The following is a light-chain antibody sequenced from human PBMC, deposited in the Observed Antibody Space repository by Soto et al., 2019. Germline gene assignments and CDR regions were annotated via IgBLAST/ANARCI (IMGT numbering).Light chain of an antibody. CDR1: SSDVGGSNY. Sequence: QSALTQPASVSGSPGQSITISCTGTSSDVGGSNYVSWYQHHPDKAPKLMVYDVSNRPSGVSNRFSGSKSGNTASLTISGLQAEGEADYYCSSYTSSNSWVFGGGTQLTVL. CDR3: SSYTSSNSWV. CDR2: DVS. J-gene: IGLJ7*01. V-gene: IGLV2-14*03.